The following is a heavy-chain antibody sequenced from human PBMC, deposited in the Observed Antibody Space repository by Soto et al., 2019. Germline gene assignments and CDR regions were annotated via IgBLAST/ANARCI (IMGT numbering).Heavy chain of an antibody. Sequence: AVKVSCKASGGTFSSYAISWVRQAPGQGLEWMGGIIPIFGTANYAQKFQGRVTITADESTSTAYMELSSLRSEDTAVYYCARGGSGPYYYYGMDVWGQGTPVTVSS. CDR3: ARGGSGPYYYYGMDV. CDR2: IIPIFGTA. D-gene: IGHD6-19*01. V-gene: IGHV1-69*13. CDR1: GGTFSSYA. J-gene: IGHJ6*02.